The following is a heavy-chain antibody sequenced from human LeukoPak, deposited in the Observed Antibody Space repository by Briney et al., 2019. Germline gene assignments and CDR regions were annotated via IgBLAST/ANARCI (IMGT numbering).Heavy chain of an antibody. J-gene: IGHJ5*02. V-gene: IGHV1-18*03. Sequence: ASVKVSCKASGYTFTSYGISWVRQAPGQGLDWMGWISAYNGNTNYAQKLQGRVTMTTDTSTSTAYMELRSLRSDDMAVYYCARDSREVLLWFGEFSPWGQGTLVTVSS. CDR3: ARDSREVLLWFGEFSP. CDR2: ISAYNGNT. D-gene: IGHD3-10*01. CDR1: GYTFTSYG.